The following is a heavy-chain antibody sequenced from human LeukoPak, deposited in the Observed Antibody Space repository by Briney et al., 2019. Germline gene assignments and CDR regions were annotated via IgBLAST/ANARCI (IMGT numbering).Heavy chain of an antibody. CDR1: GFTFSSYG. CDR3: AKDLGTVTTVTTYFDY. V-gene: IGHV3-30*02. D-gene: IGHD4-17*01. CDR2: IRYDGSNK. Sequence: GGSLRLPCAASGFTFSSYGMHWVRQAPGKGLEWVAFIRYDGSNKYYADSVKGRFTISRDDSKNTLYLQMNSLRAEDTAVYYCAKDLGTVTTVTTYFDYWGQGTLVTVSS. J-gene: IGHJ4*02.